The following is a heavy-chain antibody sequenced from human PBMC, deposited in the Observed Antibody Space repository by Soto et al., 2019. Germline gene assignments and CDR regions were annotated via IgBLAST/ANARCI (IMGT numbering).Heavy chain of an antibody. CDR3: ARDLQYSRLFYGMDV. J-gene: IGHJ6*02. CDR1: GASISSGGYF. CDR2: IYYIGST. Sequence: QVQLQESGPGLVKPSQTLSLTCTVSGASISSGGYFWSWIRQHPGKGLEWIGYIYYIGSTYYNPSLKSRVTXSXXXSXNQFSLKLTSVTAADTAVYYCARDLQYSRLFYGMDVWGQGTTVTVSS. D-gene: IGHD6-13*01. V-gene: IGHV4-31*03.